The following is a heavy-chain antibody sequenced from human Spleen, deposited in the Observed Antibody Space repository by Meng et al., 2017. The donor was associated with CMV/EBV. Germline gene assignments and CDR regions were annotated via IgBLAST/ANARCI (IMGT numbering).Heavy chain of an antibody. V-gene: IGHV1-46*01. J-gene: IGHJ3*02. D-gene: IGHD2-2*01. Sequence: FTSYSMHWVRQAPGQGLEWMGIINPSGGSTSYAQKFQGRVTMTRDTSTSTVYMELSSLRSEDTAVYYCALAYCSSTSCYGGEAFDIWGQGTMVTVSS. CDR2: INPSGGST. CDR1: FTSYS. CDR3: ALAYCSSTSCYGGEAFDI.